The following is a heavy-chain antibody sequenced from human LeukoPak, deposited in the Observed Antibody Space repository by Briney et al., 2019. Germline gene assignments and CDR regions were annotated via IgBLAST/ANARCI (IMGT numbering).Heavy chain of an antibody. D-gene: IGHD6-13*01. CDR3: ARASSSWYFDY. V-gene: IGHV4-59*01. J-gene: IGHJ4*02. Sequence: PSETLSLTCTVSGGSIGSYYWSWIRQPPGKGLEWIGYIYYSGGTNYNPSLKSRVTISVDTSKNQFSLKLSSVTAADTAVYYCARASSSWYFDYWGQGTLVTVSS. CDR2: IYYSGGT. CDR1: GGSIGSYY.